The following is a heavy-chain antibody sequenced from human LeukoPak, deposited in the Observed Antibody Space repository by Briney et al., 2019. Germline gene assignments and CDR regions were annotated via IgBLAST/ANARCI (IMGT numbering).Heavy chain of an antibody. CDR1: GGTFSSYA. CDR3: ARDPVPGPGVYLDY. D-gene: IGHD2-2*01. CDR2: IIPIFGTA. Sequence: SVKVSCKASGGTFSSYAISWVRQAPGQGLEWMGGIIPIFGTANYAQKFQGRVTITADKSTSTAYMELSSLRSEDTAVYYCARDPVPGPGVYLDYWGQGTLVTVSS. V-gene: IGHV1-69*06. J-gene: IGHJ4*02.